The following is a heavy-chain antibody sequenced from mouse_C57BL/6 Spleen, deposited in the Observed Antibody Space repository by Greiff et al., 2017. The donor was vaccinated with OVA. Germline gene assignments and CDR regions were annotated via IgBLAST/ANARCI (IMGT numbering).Heavy chain of an antibody. CDR1: GYTFTSYW. V-gene: IGHV1-64*01. Sequence: QVQLQQPGAELVKPGASVKLSCKASGYTFTSYWMHWVKQRPGQGLEWIGMIHPNSGSTNYNEKFKSKATLTVDKSSSTAYMQLSSLTSEDSAGSYSARGGRSGVEGFAHRGEEALVTVSA. CDR3: ARGGRSGVEGFAH. J-gene: IGHJ3*01. CDR2: IHPNSGST. D-gene: IGHD4-1*01.